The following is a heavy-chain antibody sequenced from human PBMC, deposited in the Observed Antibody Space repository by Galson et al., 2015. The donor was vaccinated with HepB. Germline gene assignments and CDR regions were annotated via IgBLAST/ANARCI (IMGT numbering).Heavy chain of an antibody. CDR1: GFTFGDYA. Sequence: SLRLSCAVSGFTFGDYAMSWFRQAPGKGPEWLGCIRGNGYGGTIEHAASVKGRFAISRDESTSISDLHMNSLKAEDSAVYYCCRAVDCSGTSCQDYWGQGTLVTVSS. CDR2: IRGNGYGGTI. V-gene: IGHV3-49*03. J-gene: IGHJ4*02. CDR3: CRAVDCSGTSCQDY. D-gene: IGHD2-2*01.